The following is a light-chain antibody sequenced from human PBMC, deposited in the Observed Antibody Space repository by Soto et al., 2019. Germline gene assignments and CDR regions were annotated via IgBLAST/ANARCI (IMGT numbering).Light chain of an antibody. CDR1: QSVSSSY. J-gene: IGKJ4*01. CDR2: GAS. CDR3: QPYNNWPLT. Sequence: EVVLTQSPGTLSLSTGERATLSCRASQSVSSSYLAWYQQKPGQAPRLLIYGASSRATGIPDRFSGSGSGTDFTLTISRLEPEDFAVYYCQPYNNWPLTFGGGTKVDIK. V-gene: IGKV3-20*01.